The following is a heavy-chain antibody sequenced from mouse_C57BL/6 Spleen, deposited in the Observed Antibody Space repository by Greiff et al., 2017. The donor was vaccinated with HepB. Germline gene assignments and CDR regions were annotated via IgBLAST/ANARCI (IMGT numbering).Heavy chain of an antibody. Sequence: VKLQESGAELVRPGASVTLSCKASGYTFTDYEMHWVKQTPVHGLEWIGAIDPETGGTAYNQKFKGKAILTADKSSSTAYMELRSLTSEDSAVYYCTRGESDYWGQGTTLTVSS. CDR3: TRGESDY. CDR2: IDPETGGT. V-gene: IGHV1-15*01. CDR1: GYTFTDYE. J-gene: IGHJ2*01.